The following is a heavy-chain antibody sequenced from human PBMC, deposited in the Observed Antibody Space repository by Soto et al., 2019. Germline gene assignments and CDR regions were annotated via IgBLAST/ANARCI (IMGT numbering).Heavy chain of an antibody. CDR3: ARGSNRWDS. J-gene: IGHJ5*01. V-gene: IGHV4-4*07. Sequence: PSETLSLTCTVSGGSISSFYWSWIRHPAGKGLEWIGRIYSGGRNNYNSSLKSRVTMSVDTSKNQFSLRLSSVTAADTAMYYCARGSNRWDSWGQGILVIVS. CDR2: IYSGGRN. CDR1: GGSISSFY.